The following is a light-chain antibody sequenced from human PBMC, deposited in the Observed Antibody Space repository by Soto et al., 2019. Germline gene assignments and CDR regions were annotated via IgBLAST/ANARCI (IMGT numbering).Light chain of an antibody. CDR3: QQYSSYWT. CDR1: QTINSW. J-gene: IGKJ1*01. CDR2: DAS. V-gene: IGKV1-5*01. Sequence: DIQRTQSPSTLSASVGDRVTITCRASQTINSWLAWYQQKPGKAPRLLIYDASSMESGVPSRFSGSGSGTEFTLTISSLQPDDFATYYCQQYSSYWTFGQGPKVDIK.